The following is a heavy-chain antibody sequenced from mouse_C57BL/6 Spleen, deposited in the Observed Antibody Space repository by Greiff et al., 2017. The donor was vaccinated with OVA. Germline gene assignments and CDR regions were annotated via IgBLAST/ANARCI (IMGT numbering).Heavy chain of an antibody. CDR3: ARSRRGGYFDY. J-gene: IGHJ2*01. CDR2: IDPSDSET. V-gene: IGHV1-52*01. CDR1: GYTFTSYW. D-gene: IGHD2-12*01. Sequence: VQLQQPGAELVRPGSSVKLSCKASGYTFTSYWMHWVKQRPIQGLEWIGNIDPSDSETHYNQKFKDKATLTVDKSSSTAYMQLSSLTSEDSAVYYCARSRRGGYFDYWGQGTTLTVSS.